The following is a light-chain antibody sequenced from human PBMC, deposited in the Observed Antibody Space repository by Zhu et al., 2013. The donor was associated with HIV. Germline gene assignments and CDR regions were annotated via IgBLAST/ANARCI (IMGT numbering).Light chain of an antibody. CDR3: QQFNSYPLT. CDR1: QRINDW. V-gene: IGKV1-5*03. J-gene: IGKJ4*01. CDR2: KAS. Sequence: DIQMTQSPSTVAASVGDRVTITCRAGQRINDWLAWYQQKPGKAPKLLIYKASILESGVPSRFSGSGFGTEFTLTISNLQPDDFATYYCQQFNSYPLTFGGGTRVEIK.